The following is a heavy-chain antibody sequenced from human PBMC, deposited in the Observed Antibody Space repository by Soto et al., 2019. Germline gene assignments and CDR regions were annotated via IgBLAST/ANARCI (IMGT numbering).Heavy chain of an antibody. CDR3: AKDPQVGFFSAPHPFDA. J-gene: IGHJ5*02. V-gene: IGHV3-23*01. Sequence: GGSLRLSCAASGFTFSSYAMSWVRQAPGKGLEWVSAISGSGGSTYYADSVKGRFTISRDNSKNTLYLQMNSLRAEDTAVYYCAKDPQVGFFSAPHPFDAWGQGTLVTVSS. CDR2: ISGSGGST. D-gene: IGHD1-26*01. CDR1: GFTFSSYA.